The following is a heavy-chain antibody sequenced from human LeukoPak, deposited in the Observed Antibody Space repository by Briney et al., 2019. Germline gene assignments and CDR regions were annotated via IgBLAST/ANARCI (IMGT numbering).Heavy chain of an antibody. J-gene: IGHJ4*02. CDR1: GFTFSSYA. Sequence: PGGSLRLSCAASGFTFSSYAMSWGRQAPGKGLEWVSAIGGGGGNTYYTDSVKGRFTISRDNSKNTLYLQMNSLRAEDTAVYYCAKLVGATPSDYWGQGTLVTVSS. D-gene: IGHD1-26*01. V-gene: IGHV3-23*01. CDR3: AKLVGATPSDY. CDR2: IGGGGGNT.